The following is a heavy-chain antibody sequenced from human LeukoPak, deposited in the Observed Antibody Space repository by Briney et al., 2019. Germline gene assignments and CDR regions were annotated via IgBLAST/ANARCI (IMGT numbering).Heavy chain of an antibody. J-gene: IGHJ4*02. CDR1: GFTFSSYG. CDR2: ISYDGSNK. V-gene: IGHV3-30*18. D-gene: IGHD2-2*01. CDR3: AKEGNDQGYFDY. Sequence: GRSLRLSCAASGFTFSSYGMHWVRQAPGKGLEWVAVISYDGSNKYYADSVKGRFTISRDNSKNTLYLQTNSLRAEDTAVYYCAKEGNDQGYFDYWGQGTLVTVSS.